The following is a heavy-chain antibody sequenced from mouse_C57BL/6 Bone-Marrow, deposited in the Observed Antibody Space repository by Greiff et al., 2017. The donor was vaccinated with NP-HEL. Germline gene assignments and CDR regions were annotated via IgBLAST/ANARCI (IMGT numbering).Heavy chain of an antibody. CDR2: INPSTGGT. Sequence: EVQLVESGPELVKPGASVKISCKASGYSFTGYYMNWVKQSPEKSLEWIGEINPSTGGTTYNQKFKAKATLTVDKSSSTAYMQLKSLTSEDSAVYYCARSGGGDYWGQGTTLTVSS. CDR3: ARSGGGDY. J-gene: IGHJ2*01. V-gene: IGHV1-42*01. D-gene: IGHD1-1*02. CDR1: GYSFTGYY.